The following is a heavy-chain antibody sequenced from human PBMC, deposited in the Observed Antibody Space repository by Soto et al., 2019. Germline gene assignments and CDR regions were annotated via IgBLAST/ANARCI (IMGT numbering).Heavy chain of an antibody. V-gene: IGHV1-69*04. CDR3: ARDLYYDSSGYEYYFDY. CDR1: GGTFSSYT. CDR2: IIPILGIA. D-gene: IGHD3-22*01. J-gene: IGHJ4*02. Sequence: SVKVSCKASGGTFSSYTISWVRQAPGQGLEWMGRIIPILGIANYAQKFQGRVTITADKSTSTAYMELSSLRSEDTAVYYCARDLYYDSSGYEYYFDYWGQGTLVTVSS.